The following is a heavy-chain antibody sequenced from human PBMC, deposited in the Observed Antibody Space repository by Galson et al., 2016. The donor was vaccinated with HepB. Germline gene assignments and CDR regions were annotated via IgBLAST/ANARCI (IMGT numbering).Heavy chain of an antibody. CDR2: INHSGST. Sequence: SETLSLTCVVYGGSFSGYYWSWIRQPPGKGLEWIGEINHSGSTNYNPSLKSRVTVSVDRSKNQFSLKLSSVIAADTAVYFCAGGKGDGYSYGYYAYWGQGTRVTVSS. CDR1: GGSFSGYY. V-gene: IGHV4-34*01. D-gene: IGHD5-18*01. J-gene: IGHJ4*02. CDR3: AGGKGDGYSYGYYAY.